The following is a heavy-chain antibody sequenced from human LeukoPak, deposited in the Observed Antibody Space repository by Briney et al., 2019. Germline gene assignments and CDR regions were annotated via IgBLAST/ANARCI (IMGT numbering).Heavy chain of an antibody. D-gene: IGHD6-6*01. J-gene: IGHJ4*02. Sequence: ASVKVSCKASGGTFSSYTISWVRQAPGQGLEWMGRIIPILGIANYAQKFQGRVTITADNSTSTAYMELSSLRSEDTAVYYCARVESSSSDIDYWGQGTLVTVSS. CDR1: GGTFSSYT. CDR2: IIPILGIA. CDR3: ARVESSSSDIDY. V-gene: IGHV1-69*02.